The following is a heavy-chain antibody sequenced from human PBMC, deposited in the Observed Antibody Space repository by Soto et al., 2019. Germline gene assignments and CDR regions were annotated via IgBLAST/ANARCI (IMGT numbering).Heavy chain of an antibody. D-gene: IGHD3-3*01. CDR1: GGSISSYY. CDR3: ARGPGYDFWSGYYLPVYFDY. CDR2: IYYSGST. V-gene: IGHV4-59*01. J-gene: IGHJ4*02. Sequence: PSETLSLTCTVSGGSISSYYWSWIRQPPWKGLEWIGYIYYSGSTNYNPSLKSRVTISVDTSKNQFSLKLSSVTAADTAVYYCARGPGYDFWSGYYLPVYFDYWGQGTLVTVSS.